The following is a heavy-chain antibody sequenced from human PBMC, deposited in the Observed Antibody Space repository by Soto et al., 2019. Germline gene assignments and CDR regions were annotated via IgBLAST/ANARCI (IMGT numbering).Heavy chain of an antibody. CDR3: ARRPQWLSTYYFDY. CDR1: GYTFTTYY. CDR2: INPSGGST. J-gene: IGHJ4*02. D-gene: IGHD6-19*01. Sequence: ASVKVSCKASGYTFTTYYLHWVRQAPGQGLEWVGVINPSGGSTTYAQKFQGRVTMTRDTSTSTVYMELSSLTSEDTAVYYCARRPQWLSTYYFDYWGQGTLVTVSS. V-gene: IGHV1-46*01.